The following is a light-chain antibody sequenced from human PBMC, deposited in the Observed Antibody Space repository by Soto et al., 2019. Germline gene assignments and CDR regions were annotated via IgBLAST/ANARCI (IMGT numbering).Light chain of an antibody. CDR2: EVN. J-gene: IGLJ2*01. CDR3: SSHAGRNKYVL. CDR1: SSDVGYYNY. V-gene: IGLV2-8*01. Sequence: QSALTQPPSASGSPGQSVTISCTGTSSDVGYYNYVSWYQQHPGKAPKLMIFEVNARPSGVPDRFSGSRSGNTASLTVSGLQSEGEAVYYCSSHAGRNKYVLFGGGTKLTVL.